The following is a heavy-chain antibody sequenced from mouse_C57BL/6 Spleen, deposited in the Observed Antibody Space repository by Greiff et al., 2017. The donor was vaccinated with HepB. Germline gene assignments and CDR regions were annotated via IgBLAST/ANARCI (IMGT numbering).Heavy chain of an antibody. CDR1: GYTFTDYN. J-gene: IGHJ3*01. Sequence: VQLQQSGPELVKPGASVKIPCKASGYTFTDYNMDWVKQSHGKSLEWIGDINPNNGGTIYNQKFKGKATLTVDKSSSTAYMEIRSLTSEDTAVYYGAREDDYDWFADWGQGTLVTVSA. CDR2: INPNNGGT. V-gene: IGHV1-18*01. CDR3: AREDDYDWFAD. D-gene: IGHD2-4*01.